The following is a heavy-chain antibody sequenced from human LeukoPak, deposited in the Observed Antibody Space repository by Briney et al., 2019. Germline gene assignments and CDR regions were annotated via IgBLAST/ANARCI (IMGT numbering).Heavy chain of an antibody. D-gene: IGHD6-13*01. Sequence: GASVKVSCKASGYTFTTYGISWLRQAPGQGPEWMGWISTYNGNTNPTQKLRDRITMTTDTSTNTAYMELRSLRTDDTAVYYCARADTSGWYYWGKGTRVTVSS. CDR1: GYTFTTYG. J-gene: IGHJ4*02. CDR2: ISTYNGNT. V-gene: IGHV1-18*01. CDR3: ARADTSGWYY.